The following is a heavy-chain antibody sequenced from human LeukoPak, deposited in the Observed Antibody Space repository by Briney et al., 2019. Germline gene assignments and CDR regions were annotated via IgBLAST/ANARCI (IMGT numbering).Heavy chain of an antibody. CDR3: ARSPHYYDSSGYSGAFDY. J-gene: IGHJ4*02. V-gene: IGHV4-34*01. CDR2: INHSGST. D-gene: IGHD3-22*01. Sequence: SETLSLTCAVYGGSFSGYYWSWIRQPPGKGLEWIGEINHSGSTNYNPSLKSRVTISVDTSKNQFSLKLSSVTAADTAVYYCARSPHYYDSSGYSGAFDYWGQGTLVTVSS. CDR1: GGSFSGYY.